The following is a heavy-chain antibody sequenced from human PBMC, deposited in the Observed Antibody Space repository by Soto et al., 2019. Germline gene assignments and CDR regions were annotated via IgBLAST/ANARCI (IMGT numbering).Heavy chain of an antibody. J-gene: IGHJ4*02. CDR2: ISYDGNNK. CDR3: AKDGAD. V-gene: IGHV3-30-3*01. D-gene: IGHD3-16*01. CDR1: GFTFSSYA. Sequence: QVQLMESGGGVVQPGRSLRLSCAASGFTFSSYAMHWVRQAPGKGLEWVAVISYDGNNKYYADSVKGRFTISRDNSKNTLYLQMSSLRAEDTAVYYCAKDGADWGQGTLVTVSS.